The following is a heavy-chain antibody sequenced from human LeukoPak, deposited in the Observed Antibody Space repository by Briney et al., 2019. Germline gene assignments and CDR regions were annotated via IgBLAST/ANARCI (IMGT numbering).Heavy chain of an antibody. D-gene: IGHD3-3*01. V-gene: IGHV4-30-4*08. CDR2: IYYSGST. CDR1: GGSISSHC. J-gene: IGHJ6*02. CDR3: AREEGRNFYYGMDV. Sequence: SETLSLTCTVSGGSISSHCWSWIRQPPGKGLEWIGYIYYSGSTYYNPSLKSRVTISVDTSKNQFSLKLSSVTAADTAVYYCAREEGRNFYYGMDVWGQGTTVTVSS.